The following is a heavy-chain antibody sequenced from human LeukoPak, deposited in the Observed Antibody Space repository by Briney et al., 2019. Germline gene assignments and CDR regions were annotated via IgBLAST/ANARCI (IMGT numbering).Heavy chain of an antibody. CDR1: GFTFSRFA. V-gene: IGHV3-9*01. Sequence: AGGSLRLSCAASGFTFSRFAMNWVRQPPGKGLEWVSGITLNGDNIGYADSVKGRFTISRDNAKNSLHLQMDSLRPEDTALYYCAKDLGGPDIALLYGMDVWGQGTTVTVS. CDR2: ITLNGDNI. CDR3: AKDLGGPDIALLYGMDV. D-gene: IGHD5-12*01. J-gene: IGHJ6*02.